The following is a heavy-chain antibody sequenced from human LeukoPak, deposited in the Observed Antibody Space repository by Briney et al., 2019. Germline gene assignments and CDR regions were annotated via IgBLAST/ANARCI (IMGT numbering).Heavy chain of an antibody. V-gene: IGHV3-11*01. D-gene: IGHD3-10*01. J-gene: IGHJ3*02. Sequence: PGGSLRLSCAASGFTFSDHYMSWIRQAPGKGLEWISYISSSGSTIYYADSVKGRFTISRDNAKNSLFLQMSSLRAEDTAVYYCARVTAVPFGELFGAFDIWGQGTMVTVSS. CDR2: ISSSGSTI. CDR1: GFTFSDHY. CDR3: ARVTAVPFGELFGAFDI.